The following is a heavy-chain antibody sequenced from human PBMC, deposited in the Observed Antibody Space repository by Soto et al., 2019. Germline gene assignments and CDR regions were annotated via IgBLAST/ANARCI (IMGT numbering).Heavy chain of an antibody. CDR2: IIPIFGTA. J-gene: IGHJ4*02. Sequence: SVKVSCKASGGTFSSYAISWVRQAPGQGLEWMGGIIPIFGTANYAQKFQGRVTITADESTSTAYMELSSLRSEDTAVYYCARAARYYYDSSGYYTADYWGQGTLVTVSS. CDR1: GGTFSSYA. D-gene: IGHD3-22*01. V-gene: IGHV1-69*13. CDR3: ARAARYYYDSSGYYTADY.